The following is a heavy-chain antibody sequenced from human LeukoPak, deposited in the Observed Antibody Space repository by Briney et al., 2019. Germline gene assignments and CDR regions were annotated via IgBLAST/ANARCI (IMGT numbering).Heavy chain of an antibody. V-gene: IGHV3-30*02. CDR2: MRNDGSQI. CDR1: GFTFSNAW. J-gene: IGHJ3*02. CDR3: AKDIGRRIFGVAYDAFHI. Sequence: GGSLRLSCAASGFTFSNAWMSWVRQAPGKGLEWVASMRNDGSQIYYAESVKGRFTISRDNSKNTLYVEMNSLRVEDTAMYYCAKDIGRRIFGVAYDAFHIWGQGTMVAVSS. D-gene: IGHD3-3*01.